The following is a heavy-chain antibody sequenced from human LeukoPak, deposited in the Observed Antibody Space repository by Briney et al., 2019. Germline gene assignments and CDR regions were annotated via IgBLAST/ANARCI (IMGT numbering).Heavy chain of an antibody. CDR3: ATHRPSVGFGP. D-gene: IGHD4-23*01. Sequence: GASVKVSCKASGYSFSDLSIHWVRQTPGKGLEWMGGYEPEEGDTIYAETFQGRVAMTEDPSTDTANMLLSNLRFEDTAVYYCATHRPSVGFGPWGQGTLVTVSS. CDR2: YEPEEGDT. J-gene: IGHJ5*02. CDR1: GYSFSDLS. V-gene: IGHV1-24*01.